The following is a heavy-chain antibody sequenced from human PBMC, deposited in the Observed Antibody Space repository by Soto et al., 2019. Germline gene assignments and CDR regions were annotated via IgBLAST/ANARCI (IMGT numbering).Heavy chain of an antibody. Sequence: QVQLVQSGAEEKKPGALVKVSCKASGYTFTSYAMHWVRQAPGQRLEWMGWINAGNGNTKYSQKFQGRVAITRDTSASPAYMELSSLRSEDTAVYYCARSIVVVTALDYWGQGTLVTVST. CDR2: INAGNGNT. CDR3: ARSIVVVTALDY. J-gene: IGHJ4*02. CDR1: GYTFTSYA. D-gene: IGHD2-21*02. V-gene: IGHV1-3*05.